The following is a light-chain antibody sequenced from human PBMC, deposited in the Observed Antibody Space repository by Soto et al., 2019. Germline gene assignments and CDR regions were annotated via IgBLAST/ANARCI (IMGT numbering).Light chain of an antibody. J-gene: IGLJ3*02. V-gene: IGLV4-69*01. CDR1: SVHSSYA. CDR3: QTWGTGIKV. Sequence: QPVLTQSLSASASLGASVNLTCTLSSVHSSYAIAWPQQQPEKGPRYLMKLNSDGSHSKGDGIPDRFSGSSSGAERYLTISSLQSEDEADYYCQTWGTGIKVFGGGTKLTVL. CDR2: LNSDGSH.